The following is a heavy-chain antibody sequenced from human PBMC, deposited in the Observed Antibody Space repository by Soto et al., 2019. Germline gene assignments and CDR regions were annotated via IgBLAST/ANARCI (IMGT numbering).Heavy chain of an antibody. CDR3: AIRRRYHDSSGYSEYFQH. J-gene: IGHJ1*01. D-gene: IGHD3-22*01. Sequence: QAQLVQSGAEVKKPGSSVKVSCKASGGTFSSYAISWVRQAPGQGLEWMGGIIPIFGTANYAQKFQGRVTITADESTSTAYMELSSLRAEDTAVYYWAIRRRYHDSSGYSEYFQHCGKGTLVTVSS. CDR2: IIPIFGTA. V-gene: IGHV1-69*01. CDR1: GGTFSSYA.